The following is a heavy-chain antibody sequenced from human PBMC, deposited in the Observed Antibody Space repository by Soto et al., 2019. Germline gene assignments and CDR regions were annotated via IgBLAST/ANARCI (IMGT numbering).Heavy chain of an antibody. CDR3: ARGLRYSYGYTRAGFDY. J-gene: IGHJ4*02. CDR2: INHSGST. V-gene: IGHV4-34*01. CDR1: GGSFSGYY. D-gene: IGHD5-18*01. Sequence: SETLSLTCAVYGGSFSGYYWSWIRQPPGKGLEWIGEINHSGSTNYNPSLKSRVTISVDTSKNQFSLKLSSVTAADTAVYYCARGLRYSYGYTRAGFDYWGQGTLVTVSS.